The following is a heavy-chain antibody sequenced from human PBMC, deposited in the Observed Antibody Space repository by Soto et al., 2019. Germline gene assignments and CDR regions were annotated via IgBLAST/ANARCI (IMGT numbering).Heavy chain of an antibody. CDR3: ASPSYGSGNFY. Sequence: QVQLVQSGAEVKKPGASVRVSCKASGYTFSTYALHWVRQAPGQRLEWMGWINAGNGNTKYSQTFQGRVTFTRDTSASTAYMELSSLRSEDTGVFYCASPSYGSGNFYWGQGTLVTVSS. J-gene: IGHJ4*02. V-gene: IGHV1-3*01. D-gene: IGHD3-10*01. CDR2: INAGNGNT. CDR1: GYTFSTYA.